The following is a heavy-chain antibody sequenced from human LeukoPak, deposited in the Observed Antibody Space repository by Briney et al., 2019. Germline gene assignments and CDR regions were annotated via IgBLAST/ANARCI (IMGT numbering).Heavy chain of an antibody. Sequence: GGSLRLSCAASGFTFTDVWMSWVRQTPGKGLEWVSAISGSGGSTYYADSVKGRFTISRDNSKNTLYLQMNSLRAEDTAVYYCAKGAAVSKVLGYWGQGTLVTVSP. J-gene: IGHJ4*02. CDR2: ISGSGGST. D-gene: IGHD6-25*01. CDR3: AKGAAVSKVLGY. V-gene: IGHV3-23*01. CDR1: GFTFTDVW.